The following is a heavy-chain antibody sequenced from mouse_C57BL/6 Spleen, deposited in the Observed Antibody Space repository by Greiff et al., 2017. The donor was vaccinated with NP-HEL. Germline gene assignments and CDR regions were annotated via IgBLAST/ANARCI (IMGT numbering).Heavy chain of an antibody. Sequence: VKLQESGAELARPGASVKLSCKASGYTFTSYGISWVKQRTGQGLEWIGEIYPRSGNTYYNEKFKGKATLTADKSSSTAYMELRSLTSEDSAVYFCASYDYDRTYWGQGTLVTVSA. CDR3: ASYDYDRTY. D-gene: IGHD2-4*01. CDR2: IYPRSGNT. J-gene: IGHJ3*01. CDR1: GYTFTSYG. V-gene: IGHV1-81*01.